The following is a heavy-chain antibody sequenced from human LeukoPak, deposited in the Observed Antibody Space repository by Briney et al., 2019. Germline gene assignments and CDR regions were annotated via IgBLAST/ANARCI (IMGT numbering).Heavy chain of an antibody. CDR2: IYTSGST. J-gene: IGHJ4*02. V-gene: IGHV4-4*07. CDR3: ARQVQYYYDSSGYWSR. CDR1: GGSISSYY. Sequence: SETLSLTCTVSGGSISSYYWSWIRQPAGKGLEWIGRIYTSGSTNYNPSLKSRVTMSVDTSKNQFSLKLSSVTAADTAVYYCARQVQYYYDSSGYWSRWGQGTLVTVSS. D-gene: IGHD3-22*01.